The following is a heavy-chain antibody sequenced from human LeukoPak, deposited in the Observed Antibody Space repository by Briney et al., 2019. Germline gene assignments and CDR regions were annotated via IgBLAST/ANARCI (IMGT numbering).Heavy chain of an antibody. CDR3: GIGGKFDWLLCHL. D-gene: IGHD3-9*01. CDR2: FDPEGGET. V-gene: IGHV1-24*01. J-gene: IGHJ5*02. CDR1: GYTLTDVS. Sequence: GASVKVSCKISGYTLTDVSMHWVRQAPGKGLEWMGGFDPEGGETVYAQKFQGRVTMTEDPSADTAYMELRSLSSEDTAVSYCGIGGKFDWLLCHLWGQGTLVTVSS.